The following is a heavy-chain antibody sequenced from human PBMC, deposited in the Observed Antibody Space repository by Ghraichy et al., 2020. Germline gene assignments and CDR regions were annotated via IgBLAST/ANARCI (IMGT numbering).Heavy chain of an antibody. V-gene: IGHV3-23*01. D-gene: IGHD7-27*01. Sequence: GGSLRLSCAAXGXTFSSYAMSWVRQAPGKGLEWVSLTNDRGTNTYYADSVKGRFTISRDNSKNTLYLQMNSLRAEDTAFYYCAKENWGTIDYWGQGTLVTVSS. CDR2: TNDRGTNT. J-gene: IGHJ4*02. CDR1: GXTFSSYA. CDR3: AKENWGTIDY.